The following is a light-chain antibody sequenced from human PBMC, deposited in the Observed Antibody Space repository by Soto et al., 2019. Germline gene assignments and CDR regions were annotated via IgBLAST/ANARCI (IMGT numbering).Light chain of an antibody. Sequence: QSALTQPASVSGSPGQSITISCTGTSSDVGGYNYVSWYQQHPGKAPKLMIYDVNNRPSGVSYRFSGSKSGNTASLTISGLQAEDEADYYCNSYTRSSTLVFGTGTKVTVL. CDR2: DVN. V-gene: IGLV2-14*03. J-gene: IGLJ1*01. CDR1: SSDVGGYNY. CDR3: NSYTRSSTLV.